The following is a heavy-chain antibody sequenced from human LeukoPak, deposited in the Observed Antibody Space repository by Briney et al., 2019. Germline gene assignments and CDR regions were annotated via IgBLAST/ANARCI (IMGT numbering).Heavy chain of an antibody. CDR1: GFTFSSYW. V-gene: IGHV3-23*01. J-gene: IGHJ4*02. Sequence: GGSLRLSCAASGFTFSSYWMSWVRQAPGKGLEWVSAISGSGGSTYYADSVKGRFTISRDNSKNTLYLQMNSLRVEDTAVYYCAKDDLWFGELSFTTFDYWGQGTLVTVSS. D-gene: IGHD3-10*01. CDR2: ISGSGGST. CDR3: AKDDLWFGELSFTTFDY.